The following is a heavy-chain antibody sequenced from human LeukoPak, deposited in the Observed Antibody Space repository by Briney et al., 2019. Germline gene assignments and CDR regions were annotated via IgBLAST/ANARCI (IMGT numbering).Heavy chain of an antibody. V-gene: IGHV4-59*01. CDR2: IYYNGYT. J-gene: IGHJ6*02. CDR1: GSSTSSYY. D-gene: IGHD6-13*01. Sequence: SETLSLTCTVSGSSTSSYYWSWIRQPPGKGLEWMGYIYYNGYTNYNPSLKSRVTISIDTSKNQFSLKLSSVTAADTAVYYCARDWGPYSGLGMDVWGQGTTVTVSS. CDR3: ARDWGPYSGLGMDV.